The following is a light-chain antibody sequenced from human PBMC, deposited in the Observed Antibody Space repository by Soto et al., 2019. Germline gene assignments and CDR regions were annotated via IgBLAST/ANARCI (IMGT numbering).Light chain of an antibody. Sequence: QSALTQPASVSGSPGLSIAISCTGTSRDVGGYNSVSSYQQQPGKVPKLMIFDVSNRPSGVSNRFSGSKSGNTASLTISGLQAEDEGDYYCSSYTTGGSYVFGTGTKLTVL. CDR2: DVS. V-gene: IGLV2-14*01. CDR3: SSYTTGGSYV. CDR1: SRDVGGYNS. J-gene: IGLJ1*01.